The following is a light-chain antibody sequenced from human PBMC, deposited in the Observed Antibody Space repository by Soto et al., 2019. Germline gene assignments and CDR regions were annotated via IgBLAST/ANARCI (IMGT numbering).Light chain of an antibody. V-gene: IGLV2-14*01. J-gene: IGLJ2*01. CDR1: SSDVGGYNY. Sequence: QSALTQPASVSGSPGQSITISCTGTSSDVGGYNYVSWYHQHPGKAPKLMIYEVSNRPSGVSNRFSGSKSGNTASLTISGLQAEDEADYYRSSYTSSSTLVFGGGTKLTVL. CDR2: EVS. CDR3: SSYTSSSTLV.